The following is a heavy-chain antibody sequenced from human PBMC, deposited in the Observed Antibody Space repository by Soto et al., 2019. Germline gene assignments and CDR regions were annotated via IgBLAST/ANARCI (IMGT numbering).Heavy chain of an antibody. D-gene: IGHD2-21*01. CDR3: ARDPSSQIAIRDY. V-gene: IGHV3-74*01. Sequence: GGSLRLSCAASGCTFSSYWMHWIRQAPGKGLVWVSRINSDGSSTSYADSVKGRFTISRDNAKNTLYLQMNSLRAEDTAVYYCARDPSSQIAIRDYWGQGTLVTVSS. CDR1: GCTFSSYW. CDR2: INSDGSST. J-gene: IGHJ4*02.